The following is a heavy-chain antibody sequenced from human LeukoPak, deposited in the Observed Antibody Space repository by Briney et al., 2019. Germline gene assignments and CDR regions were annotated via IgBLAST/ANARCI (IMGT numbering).Heavy chain of an antibody. Sequence: GGSLRLSRAASGFTFKTYAMHWVRQAPGKGLEWLAVIWYDGKFKYYGDSVKGRISISRDNSKATLDLQMDNLRAEDSGVYYCARGFGSGASSVQFWGQGTLVTVSS. CDR1: GFTFKTYA. CDR3: ARGFGSGASSVQF. J-gene: IGHJ4*02. CDR2: IWYDGKFK. V-gene: IGHV3-33*01. D-gene: IGHD2-15*01.